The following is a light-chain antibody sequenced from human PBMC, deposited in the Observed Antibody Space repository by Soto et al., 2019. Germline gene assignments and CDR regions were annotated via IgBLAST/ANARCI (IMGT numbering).Light chain of an antibody. CDR2: GAS. CDR3: QQYCSSHT. J-gene: IGKJ2*01. V-gene: IGKV3-20*01. Sequence: EIVLTQSPGTLSLSPGERATLSCRASQSVGSSYLDWYQQKPGQAPRLLIHGASSRATGIPDRFSGSGSGTDFTLTISRLEPEDFAVYYCQQYCSSHTFGQGTKLEIK. CDR1: QSVGSSY.